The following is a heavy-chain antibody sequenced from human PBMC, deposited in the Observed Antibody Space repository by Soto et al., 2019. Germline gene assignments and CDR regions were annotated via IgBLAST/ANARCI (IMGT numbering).Heavy chain of an antibody. CDR1: GGSISSYY. J-gene: IGHJ6*03. CDR3: ARRRYRYYMDV. Sequence: SETLSLTCTVSGGSISSYYWSWIRQPPGKGLEWIGYIYYSGSTNYNPSLKSRVTISVDTSKNQFSLKLSSVTAADTAVYYCARRRYRYYMDVWGKGTTVTVSS. CDR2: IYYSGST. D-gene: IGHD1-20*01. V-gene: IGHV4-59*08.